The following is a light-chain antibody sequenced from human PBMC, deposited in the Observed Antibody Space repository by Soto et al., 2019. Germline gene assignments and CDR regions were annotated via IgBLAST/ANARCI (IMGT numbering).Light chain of an antibody. V-gene: IGKV1-8*01. Sequence: AIRLTQSPSSFSASTGDRVTMTCRASQGISSYLAWYQQKPGKAPKLLIYAASTLQSGVPSRFSGSGSGTDFTLTISSLKPDDFATYYCQQYNVYSWTFGQGTKVDIK. CDR3: QQYNVYSWT. J-gene: IGKJ1*01. CDR1: QGISSY. CDR2: AAS.